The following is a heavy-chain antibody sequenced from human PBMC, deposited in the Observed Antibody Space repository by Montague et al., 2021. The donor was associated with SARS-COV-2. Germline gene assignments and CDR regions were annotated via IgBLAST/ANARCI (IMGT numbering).Heavy chain of an antibody. CDR1: GGSISSSSYH. CDR3: ARLRCYGGNYGFQGLVDY. CDR2: IYYSGST. V-gene: IGHV4-39*01. J-gene: IGHJ4*02. Sequence: SETLSLTCIVSGGSISSSSYHWGWIRQPPGKGLEWIGTIYYSGSTYYNPSLKSRVTISVDTSKNQFSLKLSSVTAADTAVYYCARLRCYGGNYGFQGLVDYWGQGALVTVSS. D-gene: IGHD4-23*01.